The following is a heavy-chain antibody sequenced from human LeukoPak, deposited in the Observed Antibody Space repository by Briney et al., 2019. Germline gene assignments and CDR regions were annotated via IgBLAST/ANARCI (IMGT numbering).Heavy chain of an antibody. V-gene: IGHV3-23*01. D-gene: IGHD1-7*01. J-gene: IGHJ4*02. CDR1: GFTFSSYA. CDR2: ISGSGGST. Sequence: GGSLKLSCAASGFTFSSYAMSWVRQAPGKGPEWVSAISGSGGSTYYADSVKGRFTISRDNSKNTLYLQMNSLRAEDTAVYYCANSNWNYDYWGQGTLVTVSS. CDR3: ANSNWNYDY.